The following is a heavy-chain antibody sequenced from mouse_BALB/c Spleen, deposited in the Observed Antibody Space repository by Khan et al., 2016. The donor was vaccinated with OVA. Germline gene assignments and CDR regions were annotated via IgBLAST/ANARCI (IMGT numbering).Heavy chain of an antibody. CDR2: IFPGGDST. Sequence: QVRLQQSGAELVKPGASVKLSCKASGYTFTNYDINWVRQRPEQGLEWIGWIFPGGDSTKYNEKFKGKATLTTDKSSSTAYMQLSRLTSEDSAVYFCARQYYGGNLYWYFDVWGAGTTVTVSS. CDR1: GYTFTNYD. CDR3: ARQYYGGNLYWYFDV. J-gene: IGHJ1*01. D-gene: IGHD1-1*02. V-gene: IGHV1-85*01.